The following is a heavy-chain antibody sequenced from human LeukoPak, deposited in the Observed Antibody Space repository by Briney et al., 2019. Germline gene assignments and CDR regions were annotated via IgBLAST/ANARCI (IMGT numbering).Heavy chain of an antibody. CDR3: ARAGIAARPTSGNNNWFDP. J-gene: IGHJ5*02. CDR1: GYTFTSYG. D-gene: IGHD6-6*01. CDR2: ISAYSGNT. V-gene: IGHV1-18*01. Sequence: ASVKVSCKASGYTFTSYGISWVRQAPGQGLEWMGWISAYSGNTNYAQKFQGRVTITTDESTSTAYMELSSLRSEDTAVYYCARAGIAARPTSGNNNWFDPWGQGTLVTVSS.